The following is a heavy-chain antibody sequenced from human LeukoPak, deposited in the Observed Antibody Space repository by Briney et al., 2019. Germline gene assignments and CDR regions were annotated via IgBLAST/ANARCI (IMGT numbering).Heavy chain of an antibody. V-gene: IGHV3-30-3*01. J-gene: IGHJ3*02. CDR3: ARGRRQATYYYDSSGYGAFDI. Sequence: GSLRLSCAASGFTFSSYAMHWVRQAPGKGLEWVAVISYDGSNKYYADSVKGRFTISRDNSKNTLYLQMNSLRAEDTAVYYCARGRRQATYYYDSSGYGAFDIWGQGTMVTVSS. CDR1: GFTFSSYA. D-gene: IGHD3-22*01. CDR2: ISYDGSNK.